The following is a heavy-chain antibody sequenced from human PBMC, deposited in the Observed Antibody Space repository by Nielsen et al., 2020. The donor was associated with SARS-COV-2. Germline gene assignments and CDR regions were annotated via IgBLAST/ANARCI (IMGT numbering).Heavy chain of an antibody. D-gene: IGHD4-23*01. CDR3: ARTVVTLDFDY. J-gene: IGHJ4*02. V-gene: IGHV4-39*07. Sequence: SETLSLTCSISGGSMNFFYWSWTRQPPGKGLEWIGSIHYSGSTYYNPSLKSRVSISIDTSKNQFSLRLRSVTAADTAVYYCARTVVTLDFDYWGQGTLVTVSS. CDR1: GGSMNFFY. CDR2: IHYSGST.